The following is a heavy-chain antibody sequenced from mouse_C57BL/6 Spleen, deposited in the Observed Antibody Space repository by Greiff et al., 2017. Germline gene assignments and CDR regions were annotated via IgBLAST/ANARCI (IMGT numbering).Heavy chain of an antibody. CDR1: GYTFTSYW. V-gene: IGHV1-64*01. Sequence: QVQLQQPGAELVKPGASVKLSCKASGYTFTSYWMHWVKQRPGQGLEWIGMIHPNSGSTNYNEKFKSKATLTVDKSSSTAYMQLSSLTSEDSAVYYCARRTTWDYFDYWGQGTTLTVSS. J-gene: IGHJ2*01. D-gene: IGHD5-5*01. CDR3: ARRTTWDYFDY. CDR2: IHPNSGST.